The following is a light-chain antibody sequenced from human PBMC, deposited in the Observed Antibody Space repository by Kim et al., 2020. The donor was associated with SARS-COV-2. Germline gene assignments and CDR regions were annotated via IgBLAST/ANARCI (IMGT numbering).Light chain of an antibody. J-gene: IGLJ3*02. V-gene: IGLV3-21*04. CDR3: QVWDSSSDHPRV. CDR2: YDS. CDR1: NIGSKG. Sequence: SYELTQPPSVSVAPGKTARITCGGNNIGSKGVHWYQQKPGQAPVLVIYYDSDRPSGIPERFSGSNSGNTATLTISRVKAGDEADNYCQVWDSSSDHPRV.